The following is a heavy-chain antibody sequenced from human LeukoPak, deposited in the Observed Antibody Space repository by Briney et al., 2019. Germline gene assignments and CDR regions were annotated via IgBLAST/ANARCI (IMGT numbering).Heavy chain of an antibody. Sequence: PSETLSLTCAVYGGSFSGYYWSWIRQPPGKGLEWIGEINHSGSTNYNPSLKSRVTISVDTSKNQFSLKLSSVTAADTAVYYCATPSKHYGAYMDVWGKGTTVTVSS. V-gene: IGHV4-34*01. CDR3: ATPSKHYGAYMDV. CDR1: GGSFSGYY. J-gene: IGHJ6*03. D-gene: IGHD4-17*01. CDR2: INHSGST.